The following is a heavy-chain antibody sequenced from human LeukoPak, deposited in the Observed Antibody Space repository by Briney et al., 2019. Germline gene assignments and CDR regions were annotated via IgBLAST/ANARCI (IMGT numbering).Heavy chain of an antibody. Sequence: GGSLRLSCAASGSTFSSYGMHWVRQAPGKGLEWVAVISYDGSNKYYADSVKGRFTISRDNSKNTLYLQMNSLRAEDTAVYYCAKLVPSGRRVDFDYWGQGTLVTVSS. D-gene: IGHD1-26*01. CDR3: AKLVPSGRRVDFDY. CDR2: ISYDGSNK. J-gene: IGHJ4*02. CDR1: GSTFSSYG. V-gene: IGHV3-30*18.